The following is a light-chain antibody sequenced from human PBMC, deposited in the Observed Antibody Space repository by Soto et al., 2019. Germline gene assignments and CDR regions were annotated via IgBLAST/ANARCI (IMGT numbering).Light chain of an antibody. CDR2: GAS. V-gene: IGKV3D-15*01. CDR3: QQYIRWPLT. J-gene: IGKJ4*01. CDR1: ESVSDN. Sequence: EIVLTQSPGTLSLSPGERATLSCRASESVSDNYLAWYQQRSGQAPRLVIYGASTRATGTPARFSGSGSGTEFTLAVSSLQSEDYAVYFCQQYIRWPLTFGGGTKVDIK.